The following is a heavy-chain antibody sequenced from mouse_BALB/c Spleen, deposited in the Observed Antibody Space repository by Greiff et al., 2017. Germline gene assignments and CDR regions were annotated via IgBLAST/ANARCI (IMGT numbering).Heavy chain of an antibody. J-gene: IGHJ4*01. CDR3: TRYDYDDAMDY. CDR2: IDPETGGT. D-gene: IGHD2-4*01. CDR1: GYTFTDYE. Sequence: VQLQQSGAELVRPGASVTLSCKASGYTFTDYEMHWVKQTPVHGLEWIGAIDPETGGTAYNQKFKGKATLTADKSSSTAYMELRSLTSEDSAVYYCTRYDYDDAMDYWGQGTSVTVSS. V-gene: IGHV1-15*01.